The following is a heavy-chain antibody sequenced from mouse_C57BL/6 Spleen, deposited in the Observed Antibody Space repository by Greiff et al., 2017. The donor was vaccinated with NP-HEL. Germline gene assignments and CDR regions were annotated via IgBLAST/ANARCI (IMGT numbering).Heavy chain of an antibody. CDR2: INPNNGGT. D-gene: IGHD1-1*01. V-gene: IGHV1-18*01. CDR3: ARGAYYYGSRGYFDV. J-gene: IGHJ1*03. CDR1: GYTFTDYN. Sequence: VQLQQSGPELVKPGASVKIPCKASGYTFTDYNMDWVKQSHGKSLEWIGDINPNNGGTIYNQKFKGKATLTVDKSSSTAYMELRSLTSEDTAVYYCARGAYYYGSRGYFDVWGTGTTVTVSS.